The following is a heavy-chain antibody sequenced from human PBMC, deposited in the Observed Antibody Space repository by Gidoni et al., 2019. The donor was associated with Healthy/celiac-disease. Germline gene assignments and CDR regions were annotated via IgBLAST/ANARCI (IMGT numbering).Heavy chain of an antibody. V-gene: IGHV3-66*02. D-gene: IGHD6-6*01. CDR3: ASPAPFEYSSSSGLYFDY. CDR2: IYSGGST. Sequence: EVQLVESGGGLVQPGGSLRLSCAASGFTVRSNYMSWVRQAPGKGLEWVSVIYSGGSTYYADSVKGRFTISRDNSKNTLYLQMNSLRAEDTAVYYCASPAPFEYSSSSGLYFDYWGQGTLVTVSS. J-gene: IGHJ4*02. CDR1: GFTVRSNY.